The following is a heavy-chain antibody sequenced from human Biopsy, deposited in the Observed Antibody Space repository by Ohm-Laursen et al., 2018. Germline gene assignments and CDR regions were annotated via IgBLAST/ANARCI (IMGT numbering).Heavy chain of an antibody. D-gene: IGHD6-13*01. J-gene: IGHJ6*02. Sequence: TQTLTLTCSFSGFSLSARGMCVSWIRQAPGKALEWLARVYWDDYKDYSASLQTKLSISKDTSNDQVVLTVNNVDPADTATYYCARTPILIVSAGLVYRHRRHLQGMDVWGQGTTVTVSS. V-gene: IGHV2-70*11. CDR1: GFSLSARGMC. CDR3: ARTPILIVSAGLVYRHRRHLQGMDV. CDR2: VYWDDYK.